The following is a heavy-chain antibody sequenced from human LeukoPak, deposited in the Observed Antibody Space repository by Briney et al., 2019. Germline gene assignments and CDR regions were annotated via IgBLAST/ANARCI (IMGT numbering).Heavy chain of an antibody. V-gene: IGHV4-59*12. CDR3: ARANKGLGNFWSGYTPPYWYFDL. CDR2: IYYSGST. D-gene: IGHD3-3*01. CDR1: GGSISSYY. J-gene: IGHJ2*01. Sequence: SETLSLTCTVSGGSISSYYWSWIRQPPGKGLEWIGYIYYSGSTNYNPSLKSRVTISVDTSKNQFSLKLSSVTAADTAVYYCARANKGLGNFWSGYTPPYWYFDLWGRGTLVTVSS.